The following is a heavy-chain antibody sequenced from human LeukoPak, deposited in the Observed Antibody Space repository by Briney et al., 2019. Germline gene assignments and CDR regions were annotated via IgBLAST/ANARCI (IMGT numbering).Heavy chain of an antibody. J-gene: IGHJ4*02. V-gene: IGHV1-2*02. Sequence: ASVKVSCKASGYTFTGYYMHWVRQAPGQGLEWMGWINPNSGGTNYAQKFQGRVTMTRDTSISTAYMELSRLRSDDTAVYYCARVVGSVPREYFDYWGQGTLVTVSS. CDR2: INPNSGGT. CDR1: GYTFTGYY. D-gene: IGHD3-10*01. CDR3: ARVVGSVPREYFDY.